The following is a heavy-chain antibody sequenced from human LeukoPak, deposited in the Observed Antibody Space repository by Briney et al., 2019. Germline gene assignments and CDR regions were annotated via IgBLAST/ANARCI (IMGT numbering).Heavy chain of an antibody. J-gene: IGHJ5*02. CDR3: ARVSPYDFWSGYYYNWFDP. CDR1: GYTFTSYY. V-gene: IGHV1-2*02. Sequence: GPSVKLSCKASGYTFTSYYMHWVRQAPGQGLEWMGWINPNSGGTNYAQKFQGRVTMTRDTSISTAYMELSRLRSDDTAVYYYARVSPYDFWSGYYYNWFDPWGQGTLVTVSS. CDR2: INPNSGGT. D-gene: IGHD3-3*01.